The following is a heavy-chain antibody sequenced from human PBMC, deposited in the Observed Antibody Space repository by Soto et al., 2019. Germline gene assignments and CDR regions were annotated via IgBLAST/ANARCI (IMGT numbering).Heavy chain of an antibody. CDR2: IYSNGNT. Sequence: PLETLSLTCTVSGGFISSYYWSWIRQPPGKGLEWIGYIYSNGNTNYNPSLKSRVTISVDTSKNQFSLELSSVTAADTAVYYCSRDRGGSSWLDYWGQGTLVTVSS. V-gene: IGHV4-59*01. CDR1: GGFISSYY. CDR3: SRDRGGSSWLDY. D-gene: IGHD6-13*01. J-gene: IGHJ4*02.